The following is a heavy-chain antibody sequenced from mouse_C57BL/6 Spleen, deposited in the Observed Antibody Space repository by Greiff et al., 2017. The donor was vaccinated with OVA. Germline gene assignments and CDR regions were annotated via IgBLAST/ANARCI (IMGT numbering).Heavy chain of an antibody. J-gene: IGHJ1*03. Sequence: EVKLVESGGGLVKPGGSLKLSCAASGFTLSSYAMSWVRQTPEKRLEWVATISDGGSYTYYPDNVKGRFTISRDNAKNNLYLQMSHLKSEDTAMYYCARDRATVVATGYFDVWGTGTTVTVSS. CDR1: GFTLSSYA. CDR3: ARDRATVVATGYFDV. D-gene: IGHD1-1*01. CDR2: ISDGGSYT. V-gene: IGHV5-4*01.